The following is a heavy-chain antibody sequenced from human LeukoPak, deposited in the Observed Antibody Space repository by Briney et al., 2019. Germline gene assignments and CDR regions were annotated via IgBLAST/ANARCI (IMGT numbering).Heavy chain of an antibody. J-gene: IGHJ5*02. V-gene: IGHV6-1*01. CDR3: ARDRHDYVWGSYREYNWFDP. CDR1: GDSVSSNSAA. D-gene: IGHD3-16*02. Sequence: SQTLSLTCAISGDSVSSNSAAWNWIRQSPSRGLEWLGRTYYRPKWYNDYAVSVKSRITINPDTSKNQFSLQLNSVTPEDTAVYYCARDRHDYVWGSYREYNWFDPWGQGTLVTVSS. CDR2: TYYRPKWYN.